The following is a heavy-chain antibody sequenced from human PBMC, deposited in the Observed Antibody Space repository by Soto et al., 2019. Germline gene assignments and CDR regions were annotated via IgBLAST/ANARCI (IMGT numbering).Heavy chain of an antibody. Sequence: SETLSLTCTVSGGSISSSSYYWGWIRQPPGKGLEWIGSIYYSGSTNYNPSLKSRVTISVDTSKNQFSLKLSSVTAADTAVYYCARGRASYGSGVYYYYYGMDVWGQGTTVTVSS. J-gene: IGHJ6*02. V-gene: IGHV4-39*07. CDR1: GGSISSSSYY. CDR3: ARGRASYGSGVYYYYYGMDV. D-gene: IGHD3-10*01. CDR2: IYYSGST.